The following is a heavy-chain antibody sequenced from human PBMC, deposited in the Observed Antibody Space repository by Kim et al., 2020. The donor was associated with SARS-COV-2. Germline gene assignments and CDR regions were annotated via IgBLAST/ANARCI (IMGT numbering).Heavy chain of an antibody. D-gene: IGHD1-7*01. V-gene: IGHV3-74*01. CDR3: ARRNFSNSAYYFDY. Sequence: YADCVKGRFTISRDNAKDTLYLQMNSLRAEDTAVYYCARRNFSNSAYYFDYWGQGTLVTVSS. J-gene: IGHJ4*02.